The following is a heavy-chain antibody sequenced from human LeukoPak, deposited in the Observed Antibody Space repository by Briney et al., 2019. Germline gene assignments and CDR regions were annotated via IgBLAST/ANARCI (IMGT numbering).Heavy chain of an antibody. CDR2: ISGSGGSA. V-gene: IGHV3-23*01. CDR1: GFTFVSYT. Sequence: QSGGSLRLSCAASGFTFVSYTMSWVRQAPGKGPEWVAGISGSGGSAHYADAVKGRFTISRDNPKNTLYLQMNSLRVEDTAVYFCAKRGVVIRVILVGFHKEAYYFDSWGQGALVTVSS. J-gene: IGHJ4*02. CDR3: AKRGVVIRVILVGFHKEAYYFDS. D-gene: IGHD3-22*01.